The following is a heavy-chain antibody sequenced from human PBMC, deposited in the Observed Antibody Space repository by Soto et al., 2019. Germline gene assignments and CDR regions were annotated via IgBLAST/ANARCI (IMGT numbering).Heavy chain of an antibody. CDR2: ISGSGGST. D-gene: IGHD3-9*01. J-gene: IGHJ4*02. CDR1: GFTFSSYA. Sequence: PGGSLRLSCAASGFTFSSYAMSWVRQAPGKGLEWVSAISGSGGSTYYADSVKGRFTISRDNSKNTLYLQVNSLRAEDTAVYYCAKKWDFLTGYGDYGGQGTLVTVSS. CDR3: AKKWDFLTGYGDY. V-gene: IGHV3-23*01.